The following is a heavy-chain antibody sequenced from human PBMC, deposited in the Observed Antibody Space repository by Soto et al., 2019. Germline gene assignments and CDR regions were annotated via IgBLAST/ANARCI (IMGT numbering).Heavy chain of an antibody. J-gene: IGHJ3*02. CDR1: GFTFSIYS. CDR3: ARPWISWAFDI. Sequence: PGESLKISCAASGFTFSIYSMNWVRQAPGKGLEWVSSISSSSSYIYYADSVKGRFTISRDNAKNSLYLQMNSLRAGDTAVYYCARPWISWAFDIWGQGTMVTVSS. V-gene: IGHV3-21*01. CDR2: ISSSSSYI. D-gene: IGHD5-12*01.